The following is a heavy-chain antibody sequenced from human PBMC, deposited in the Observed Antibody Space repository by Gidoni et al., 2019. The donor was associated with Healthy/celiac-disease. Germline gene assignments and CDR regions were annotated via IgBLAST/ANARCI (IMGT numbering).Heavy chain of an antibody. D-gene: IGHD4-4*01. CDR2: IYTSGST. V-gene: IGHV4-61*02. CDR3: ARELSNPPNFDY. CDR1: GGSISSGSYY. Sequence: QVQLQESGPGLVKPSQTLSLTCTVSGGSISSGSYYWRWIRQPAGKGLEWIGRIYTSGSTNYNPSLKSRVTISVDTSKNQFSLKLSSVTAADTAVYYCARELSNPPNFDYWGQGTLVTVSS. J-gene: IGHJ4*02.